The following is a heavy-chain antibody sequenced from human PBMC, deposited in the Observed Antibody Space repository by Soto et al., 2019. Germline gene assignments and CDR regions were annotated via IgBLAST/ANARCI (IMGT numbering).Heavy chain of an antibody. J-gene: IGHJ6*03. CDR3: AKGAQLVIQVLYYYYMDV. CDR2: ISGSGGST. V-gene: IGHV3-23*01. CDR1: GFTFSSYA. Sequence: GGSLRLSCAASGFTFSSYAMSWVRQAPGKGLEWVSAISGSGGSTYYADSVKGRFTISRDNSKNTLYLQMNSLRAEDTAVYYCAKGAQLVIQVLYYYYMDVWGKGTTVTVSS. D-gene: IGHD6-6*01.